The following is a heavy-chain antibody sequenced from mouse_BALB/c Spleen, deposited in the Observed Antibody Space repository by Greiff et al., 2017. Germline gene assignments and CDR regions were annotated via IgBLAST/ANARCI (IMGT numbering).Heavy chain of an antibody. Sequence: EVKLMESGAELVKPGASVKLSCTAFGFNIKDTYMHWVKQRPEQGLEWIGRIDPANGNTKYDPKFQGKATITADTSSNTAYLQLSSLTSEDTAVYYCARPIYYGNYPFAYWGQGTLVTVSA. J-gene: IGHJ3*01. CDR3: ARPIYYGNYPFAY. V-gene: IGHV14-3*02. CDR1: GFNIKDTY. D-gene: IGHD2-1*01. CDR2: IDPANGNT.